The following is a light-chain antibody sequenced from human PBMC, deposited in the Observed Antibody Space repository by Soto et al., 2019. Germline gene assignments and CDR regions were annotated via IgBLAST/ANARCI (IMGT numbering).Light chain of an antibody. CDR2: SAS. CDR3: QQSSSTPLT. J-gene: IGKJ4*01. Sequence: DIQMTQSPSSLSASVADRVTITCRASQSITTYLNWYQQKPGQAPKLLIYSASSLQSGVPSRFSGSGSGTDFTLTISSLQPEDFATYYCQQSSSTPLTFGGGTKVEIK. CDR1: QSITTY. V-gene: IGKV1-39*01.